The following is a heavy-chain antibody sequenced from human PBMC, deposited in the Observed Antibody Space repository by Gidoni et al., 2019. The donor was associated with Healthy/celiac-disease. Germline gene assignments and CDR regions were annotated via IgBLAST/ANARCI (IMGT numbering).Heavy chain of an antibody. CDR1: GFTFSSYS. Sequence: VQPGGSLRLSCAASGFTFSSYSMNWVRQAPGKGLEWVSYISSSSSTIYYADSVKGRFTISRDNAKNSLYLQMNSLRAEDTAVYYCARASPMSRWGQGTLVTVSS. J-gene: IGHJ4*02. D-gene: IGHD3-22*01. CDR3: ARASPMSR. V-gene: IGHV3-48*04. CDR2: ISSSSSTI.